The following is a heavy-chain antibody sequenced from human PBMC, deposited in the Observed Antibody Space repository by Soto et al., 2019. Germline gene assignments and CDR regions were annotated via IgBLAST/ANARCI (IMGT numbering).Heavy chain of an antibody. CDR1: RFTFSSYA. J-gene: IGHJ2*01. CDR2: ISGSGGNT. CDR3: AKSGDSSGYYHWYFDL. V-gene: IGHV3-23*01. Sequence: EVQLLESGGGLVQPGGSLRVSCAASRFTFSSYAMSWVRQAPGKGLEWVSTISGSGGNTYYADSVKGRFTISRDNSKNALYLQMNSLRAEDTAVYYCAKSGDSSGYYHWYFDLWGRGCLVTVSS. D-gene: IGHD3-22*01.